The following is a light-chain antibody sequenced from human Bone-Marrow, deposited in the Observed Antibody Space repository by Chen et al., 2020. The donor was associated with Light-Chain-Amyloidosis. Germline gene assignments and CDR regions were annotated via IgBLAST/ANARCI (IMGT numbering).Light chain of an antibody. Sequence: SYVLTQPSSVSVAPGQTATLACGGNNIGSTSVHWYQQTPGQAPLLVVYYDSDRPSGLPERLSGSNSGNTATLTVSRGEAGDEADYYCQVWDRSSDRPVFGGGTNLTVL. CDR2: YDS. CDR3: QVWDRSSDRPV. CDR1: NIGSTS. V-gene: IGLV3-21*02. J-gene: IGLJ3*02.